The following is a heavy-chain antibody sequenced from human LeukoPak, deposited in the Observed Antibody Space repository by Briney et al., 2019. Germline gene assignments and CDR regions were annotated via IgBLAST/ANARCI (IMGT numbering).Heavy chain of an antibody. CDR1: GGSISRGGYY. V-gene: IGHV4-31*03. J-gene: IGHJ4*02. CDR3: ARDRGGSGPYDY. CDR2: IYYSGDS. D-gene: IGHD1-1*01. Sequence: ASQTLSLTCTVSGGSISRGGYYWRWIRQHPGKGLEGIGYIYYSGDSYYTPSLKSRVSISVDMSKNQFSLKLSSVTAADTAVYYCARDRGGSGPYDYWGQGTLVTVSS.